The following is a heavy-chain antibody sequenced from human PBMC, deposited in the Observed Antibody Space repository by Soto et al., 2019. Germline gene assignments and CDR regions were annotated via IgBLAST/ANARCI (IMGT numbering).Heavy chain of an antibody. CDR1: GFTLSDYG. D-gene: IGHD3-10*01. CDR3: ARDHYYLSDAFDM. CDR2: IWYDGKTT. J-gene: IGHJ3*02. V-gene: IGHV3-33*01. Sequence: QEQLVQSGGGVVQPGGSLRLSCVVSGFTLSDYGIHWVRQAPGKGLEWVADIWYDGKTTNYADLVRGRFTISRDYSKKALYLQMNGLRVEDTAIYYCARDHYYLSDAFDMWGQGTTVIVSS.